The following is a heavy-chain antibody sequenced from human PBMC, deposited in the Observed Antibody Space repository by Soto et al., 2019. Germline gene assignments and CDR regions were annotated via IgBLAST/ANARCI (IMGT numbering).Heavy chain of an antibody. Sequence: PGGSLRLSCAASGFTFGDYVMNWVRQAPGKGLEWVGFIRSKAYGGTPQYATSVKGRFTISSDDSKGIAYLQMNSLKTEDTAVYYCTREDYGASSGGFDYWGQGTLVTVSS. D-gene: IGHD4-17*01. J-gene: IGHJ4*02. CDR2: IRSKAYGGTP. CDR1: GFTFGDYV. CDR3: TREDYGASSGGFDY. V-gene: IGHV3-49*04.